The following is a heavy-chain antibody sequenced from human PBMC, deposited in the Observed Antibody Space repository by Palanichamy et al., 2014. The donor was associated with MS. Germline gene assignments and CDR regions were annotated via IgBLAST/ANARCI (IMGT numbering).Heavy chain of an antibody. Sequence: QVQVVQSGAEVKRPGASVKASCKASGYTFTTYTMHWVRQAPGQRLEWMGWINPDNGNTKYSQTFQGRVTITRDTSASTGYMELSSLRSEDTAVYYCARTNGYFDYWGQGTLVTVSS. CDR3: ARTNGYFDY. V-gene: IGHV1-3*01. J-gene: IGHJ4*02. CDR1: GYTFTTYT. CDR2: INPDNGNT. D-gene: IGHD2-8*01.